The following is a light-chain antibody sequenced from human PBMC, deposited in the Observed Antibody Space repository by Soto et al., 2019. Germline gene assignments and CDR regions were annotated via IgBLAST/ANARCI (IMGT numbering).Light chain of an antibody. J-gene: IGLJ1*01. CDR2: DVS. CDR3: CSYAGSFYV. Sequence: QSALTQPPSVSGSPGQSVTISCTATSSDVGGYNYISWYQQHTAKAPKLMIYDVSKRSSGVPDRFSGSRSGTTASLTISRLQAEDEADYYCCSYAGSFYVFGTGTKLTVL. V-gene: IGLV2-11*01. CDR1: SSDVGGYNY.